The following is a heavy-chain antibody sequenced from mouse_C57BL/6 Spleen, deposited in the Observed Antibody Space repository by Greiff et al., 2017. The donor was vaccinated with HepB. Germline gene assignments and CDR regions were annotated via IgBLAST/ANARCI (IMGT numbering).Heavy chain of an antibody. V-gene: IGHV1-52*01. Sequence: VQLQQPGAELVRPGSSVKLSCKASGYTFTSYWMHWVKQRPIQGLEWIGNIDPYDSETHYNQKFKDKATLTVDKSSSTAYMQLSSLTSEDAAVYYGARSEITTVVARAMDYWGQGTSVTVSS. CDR3: ARSEITTVVARAMDY. CDR1: GYTFTSYW. CDR2: IDPYDSET. J-gene: IGHJ4*01. D-gene: IGHD1-1*01.